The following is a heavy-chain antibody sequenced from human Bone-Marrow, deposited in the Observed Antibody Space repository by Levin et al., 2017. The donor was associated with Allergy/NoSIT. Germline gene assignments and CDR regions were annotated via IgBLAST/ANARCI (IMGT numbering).Heavy chain of an antibody. J-gene: IGHJ4*02. V-gene: IGHV1-2*02. D-gene: IGHD6-13*01. CDR3: ARYRGAAAGTDY. CDR2: INPNSGGT. CDR1: GYTFTGYY. Sequence: ASVKVSCKASGYTFTGYYMHWVRQAPGQGLEWMGWINPNSGGTNYAQKFQGRVTMTRDTSISTAYMELSRLRSDDTAVYYCARYRGAAAGTDYWGQGTLVTVSS.